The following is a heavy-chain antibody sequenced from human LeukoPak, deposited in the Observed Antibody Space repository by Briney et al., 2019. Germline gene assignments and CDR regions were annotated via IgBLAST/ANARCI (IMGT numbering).Heavy chain of an antibody. CDR2: ITSGSSYI. J-gene: IGHJ4*02. D-gene: IGHD3-9*01. Sequence: GGSLRLSCAASGFTFSNYGMSWVRQAPGKGLEWVSSITSGSSYIYYADSVKGRFTISRDNAKNSLYLQMNSLRAEDTAVYYCAKPRDILTGFYYFDYWGQGTLVTVSS. CDR3: AKPRDILTGFYYFDY. V-gene: IGHV3-21*01. CDR1: GFTFSNYG.